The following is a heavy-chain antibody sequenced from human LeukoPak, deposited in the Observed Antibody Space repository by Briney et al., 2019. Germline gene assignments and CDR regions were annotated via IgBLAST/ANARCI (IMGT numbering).Heavy chain of an antibody. Sequence: GGSLRLSCAASGFTFSSYAMHWVRQAPGKGLEWVAVISYDGSNKYYADSVKGRFTISRDNSKNTLYLQMNSLRAEDTAVYYCARAPEIAARPPFFDYWGQGTLVTVSS. V-gene: IGHV3-30-3*01. CDR1: GFTFSSYA. D-gene: IGHD6-6*01. CDR2: ISYDGSNK. J-gene: IGHJ4*02. CDR3: ARAPEIAARPPFFDY.